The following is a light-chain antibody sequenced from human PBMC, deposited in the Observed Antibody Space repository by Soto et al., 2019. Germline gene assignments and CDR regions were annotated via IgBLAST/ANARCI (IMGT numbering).Light chain of an antibody. CDR2: GAS. Sequence: EIVMTQSPATLSVSPGERATLSCRASQSVSSNLAWYQQKPGQATRLLIYGASTRATGIPARFSGSGSVTEFTLTISSLQSEDFAVYYCQQYNNCGTFGQGTKVEIK. CDR3: QQYNNCGT. CDR1: QSVSSN. V-gene: IGKV3-15*01. J-gene: IGKJ1*01.